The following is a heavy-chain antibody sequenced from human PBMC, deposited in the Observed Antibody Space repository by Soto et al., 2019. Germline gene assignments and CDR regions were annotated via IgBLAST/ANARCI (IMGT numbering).Heavy chain of an antibody. CDR3: EREGPYGSSSGAFDI. D-gene: IGHD6-6*01. J-gene: IGHJ3*02. CDR2: INASGGST. Sequence: QVQLVQSGAEVKKPGASVKVSCKASGYTFTSYYMHWVRQAPGQGLEWMGIINASGGSTSYAQKLQGRVTITRVTSPSTVYMELRSLRSEDTAVYYCEREGPYGSSSGAFDIWGQGTMVTVSS. V-gene: IGHV1-46*01. CDR1: GYTFTSYY.